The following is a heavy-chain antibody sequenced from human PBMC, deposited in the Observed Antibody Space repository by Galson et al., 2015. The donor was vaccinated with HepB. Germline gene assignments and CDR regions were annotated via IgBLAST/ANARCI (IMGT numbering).Heavy chain of an antibody. J-gene: IGHJ6*02. V-gene: IGHV1-18*01. D-gene: IGHD3-3*01. Sequence: SVKVSCKASGYTFTSYGISWVRQAPGQGLEWMGWISAYNGNTNYAQKLQGRVTMTTDTSTSTAYMELRSLRSDDTAVYYCARDPLLRFLEWLSTPKYYYYGMDVWGQGTTVTVSS. CDR3: ARDPLLRFLEWLSTPKYYYYGMDV. CDR1: GYTFTSYG. CDR2: ISAYNGNT.